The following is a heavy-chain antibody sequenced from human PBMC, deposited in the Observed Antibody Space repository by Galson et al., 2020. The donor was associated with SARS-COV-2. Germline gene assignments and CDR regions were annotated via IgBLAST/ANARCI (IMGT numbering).Heavy chain of an antibody. CDR3: VRGSAAPGIDY. J-gene: IGHJ4*02. V-gene: IGHV3-74*01. Sequence: ALHGESLKISCAASGFSFSDYWMHWVRQGPGRGLLWVSRIDLGGTVKDYADSVKDRFTVSRDNARNTLYLQMSSLRDEDTAVYYCVRGSAAPGIDYWGQGTLVSVSS. CDR2: IDLGGTVK. D-gene: IGHD2-2*01. CDR1: GFSFSDYW.